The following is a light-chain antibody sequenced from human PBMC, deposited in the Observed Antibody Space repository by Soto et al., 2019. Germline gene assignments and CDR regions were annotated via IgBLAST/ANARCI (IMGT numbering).Light chain of an antibody. CDR3: QAWDSSPLV. Sequence: SYELTQPPSVSVSPGQTASITCSGHKLGDEYACWYQQKPGQSPVLVIYQNTKRPSGIPERFSGSNSGNTATLTISGTQPMDEADYYCQAWDSSPLVFGGGTKLTVL. CDR2: QNT. CDR1: KLGDEY. V-gene: IGLV3-1*01. J-gene: IGLJ2*01.